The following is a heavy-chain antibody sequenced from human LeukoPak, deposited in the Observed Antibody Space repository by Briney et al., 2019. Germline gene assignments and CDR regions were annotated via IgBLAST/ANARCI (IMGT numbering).Heavy chain of an antibody. Sequence: SETLSLTCTVSGYSISSGYYWGWIRQPPWKGLEWIGSIYHSGSTYYNPSLKSRVTISVDTSKNQFSLKLSSVTAADTAVYYCATGDYDILTGYYPRYYYYGMDVWGQGTTVTVSS. V-gene: IGHV4-38-2*02. J-gene: IGHJ6*02. D-gene: IGHD3-9*01. CDR1: GYSISSGYY. CDR3: ATGDYDILTGYYPRYYYYGMDV. CDR2: IYHSGST.